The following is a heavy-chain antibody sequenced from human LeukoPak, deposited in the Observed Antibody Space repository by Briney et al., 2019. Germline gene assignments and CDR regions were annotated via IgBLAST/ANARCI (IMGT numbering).Heavy chain of an antibody. Sequence: CGPTLTNLTHPFTLTCTFSGFSLSTSAVGVGWIRHTPGKALEWIALSYWDDDKRYSPSLKSRLTITKDTSKDQVVLTMTNMDPVDTATYYCAHSPGDVATIDHWGQGTLVSVFS. CDR3: AHSPGDVATIDH. J-gene: IGHJ4*02. V-gene: IGHV2-5*02. D-gene: IGHD5-12*01. CDR1: GFSLSTSAVG. CDR2: SYWDDDK.